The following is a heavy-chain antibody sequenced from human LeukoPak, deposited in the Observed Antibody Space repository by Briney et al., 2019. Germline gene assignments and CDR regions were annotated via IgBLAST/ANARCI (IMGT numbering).Heavy chain of an antibody. V-gene: IGHV3-20*04. CDR2: INWSGGST. J-gene: IGHJ4*02. CDR3: ARAGFVCNNTCYPNFDY. D-gene: IGHD2-15*01. Sequence: PGGSLRLSCAASGFTFDDYGMSWVRQAPGKGLEWVSGINWSGGSTGYADSVKGRFTISRDNAKNSLHLQITSLRAEDTALYYCARAGFVCNNTCYPNFDYWGQGSLVTVSS. CDR1: GFTFDDYG.